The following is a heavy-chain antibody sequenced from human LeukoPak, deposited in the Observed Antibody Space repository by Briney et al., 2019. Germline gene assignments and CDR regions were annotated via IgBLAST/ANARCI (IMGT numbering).Heavy chain of an antibody. CDR1: GFTFSDYY. CDR3: ARDSLAVAGTMSNYYGMDV. Sequence: GGSLRLSCAASGFTFSDYYMSWIRQAPGKGLEWVSYISSSGSTIYYADSVKGRFTISRDNAKNSLYLQMNSLRAEDTAVYYCARDSLAVAGTMSNYYGMDVWGQGTTVIVSS. J-gene: IGHJ6*02. V-gene: IGHV3-11*01. D-gene: IGHD6-19*01. CDR2: ISSSGSTI.